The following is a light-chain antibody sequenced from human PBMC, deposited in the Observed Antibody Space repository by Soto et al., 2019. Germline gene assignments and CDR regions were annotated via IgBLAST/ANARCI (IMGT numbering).Light chain of an antibody. V-gene: IGKV3-15*01. J-gene: IGKJ1*01. CDR3: QQYNNWPRT. CDR2: GAS. Sequence: EIVMTQSPATLSVSPGERATLSCRASQSVSSNLAWYQQKPGQAPRLLIYGASTRATGIPARFSGSGSGTEFTLTISSLQSEECAVYYCQQYNNWPRTFGQGPKVEIK. CDR1: QSVSSN.